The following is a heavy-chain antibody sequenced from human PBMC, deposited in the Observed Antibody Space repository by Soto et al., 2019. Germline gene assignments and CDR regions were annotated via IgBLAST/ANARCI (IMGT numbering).Heavy chain of an antibody. J-gene: IGHJ6*02. V-gene: IGHV1-69*02. CDR2: IIPILGIA. CDR3: AGFKVVSYYGSGSPTQMDV. Sequence: SVKVSCKASGGTFSSYTISWVRQAPGQGLEWMGRIIPILGIANYAQKFQGRVTITADKSTSTAYMELSSLRSEDTAVYYCAGFKVVSYYGSGSPTQMDVRGQRTTVTVSS. CDR1: GGTFSSYT. D-gene: IGHD3-10*01.